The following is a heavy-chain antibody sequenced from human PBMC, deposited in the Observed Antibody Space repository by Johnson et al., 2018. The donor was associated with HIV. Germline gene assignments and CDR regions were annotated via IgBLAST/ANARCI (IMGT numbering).Heavy chain of an antibody. CDR1: GFTFSSYG. CDR2: IYSGDST. D-gene: IGHD3-3*01. CDR3: ARGCSVLQHLEWSFAAFDI. Sequence: QVQLVESGGGVVQPGRSLRLSCAASGFTFSSYGMHWVRQAPGKGLVWVSVIYSGDSTDYADSVKGRFTVSRDSAKNSLYLQMNSLRAEDTALYYCARGCSVLQHLEWSFAAFDIWGQGTMVTVSS. J-gene: IGHJ3*02. V-gene: IGHV3-NL1*01.